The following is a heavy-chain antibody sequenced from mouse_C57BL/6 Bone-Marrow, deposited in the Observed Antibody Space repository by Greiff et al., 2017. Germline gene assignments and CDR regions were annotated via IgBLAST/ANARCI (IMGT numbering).Heavy chain of an antibody. V-gene: IGHV1-69*01. CDR3: AREPTYYGYDGGYCDV. CDR2: IDPSASYT. J-gene: IGHJ1*03. CDR1: GYTFTSSW. D-gene: IGHD2-9*01. Sequence: QVQLQQSGAELVMPGASVKLSCKASGYTFTSSWMHWVKQRPGQGLEWIGEIDPSASYTNYNQQFKGKSTLTVDKSSSTAYMQLSSLTSEDSAVYYCAREPTYYGYDGGYCDVWGTGTTVTVSS.